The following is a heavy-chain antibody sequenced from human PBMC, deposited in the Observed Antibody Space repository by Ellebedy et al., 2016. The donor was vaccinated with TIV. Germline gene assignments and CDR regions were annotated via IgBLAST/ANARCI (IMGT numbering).Heavy chain of an antibody. D-gene: IGHD3-16*01. V-gene: IGHV3-30*03. CDR2: ISYDGSNK. J-gene: IGHJ4*02. CDR1: GFTFSSYG. CDR3: ARDPLYMGQLRPHFDY. Sequence: GGSLRLSCAASGFTFSSYGMHWVRQAPGKGLEWVALISYDGSNKYYADSVKGRFTISRDNSKNTLFLQMNSLRAEDTALYYCARDPLYMGQLRPHFDYWGQGTLVSVSS.